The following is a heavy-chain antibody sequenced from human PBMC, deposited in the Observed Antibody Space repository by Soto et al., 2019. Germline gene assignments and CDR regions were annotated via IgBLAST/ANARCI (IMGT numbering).Heavy chain of an antibody. CDR2: ISSSSSTI. J-gene: IGHJ4*02. D-gene: IGHD3-10*01. CDR1: GFTFSSYS. Sequence: GGSLRLSCAASGFTFSSYSMNWVRQAPGKGLEWVSYISSSSSTIYYADSVKGRFTISRDNAKNSLYLQMNSLRDEDTAVYYCARDELLWFGEFQPTDYWSQGTLVTVSS. CDR3: ARDELLWFGEFQPTDY. V-gene: IGHV3-48*02.